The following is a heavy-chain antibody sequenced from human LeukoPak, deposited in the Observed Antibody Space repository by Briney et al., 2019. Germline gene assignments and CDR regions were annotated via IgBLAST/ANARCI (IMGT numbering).Heavy chain of an antibody. CDR1: GGSI. Sequence: SETLSLTCTVSGGSIWSWIRQPPGKGLEWIGYIYNNGKNNYNPSLKSRVTMSVDTSKNQFSLKLTSVTAADTAVYYCARILSDTVLFGHWGEGALVTVSS. CDR2: IYNNGKN. V-gene: IGHV4-59*01. J-gene: IGHJ4*02. D-gene: IGHD2-8*02. CDR3: ARILSDTVLFGH.